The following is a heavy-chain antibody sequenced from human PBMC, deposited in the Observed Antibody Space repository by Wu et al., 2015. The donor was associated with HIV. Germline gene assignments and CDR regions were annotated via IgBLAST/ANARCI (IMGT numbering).Heavy chain of an antibody. CDR3: ARSRFERDVIYGVTTNYYYYNMDV. D-gene: IGHD3-3*01. Sequence: QVQLVQSGAEVRKPKSSVKVSCKASGTTFSSHSISWIRQAPGQGLEWMGRIIPIFNTADYSQRFQGRVTITADESTNTAYMQLSSLRFDDTAIYYCARSRFERDVIYGVTTNYYYYNMDVWGKGTTVTVSS. CDR2: IIPIFNTA. J-gene: IGHJ6*03. V-gene: IGHV1-69*13. CDR1: GTTFSSHS.